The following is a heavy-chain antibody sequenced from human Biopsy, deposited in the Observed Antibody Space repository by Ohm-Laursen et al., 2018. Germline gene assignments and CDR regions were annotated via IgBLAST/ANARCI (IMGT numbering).Heavy chain of an antibody. CDR1: GYTFTGYH. J-gene: IGHJ5*02. CDR2: INAKTGDT. D-gene: IGHD3-22*01. Sequence: SVKVSCKASGYTFTGYHVHWVRQAPGQGLEWMGWINAKTGDTNYAQKFQGRVTMTRDTSISTAYVDLSSLRSDDTAVYYCTRGGYYYDSLAYYYWFDPWGHGTLVTVSS. CDR3: TRGGYYYDSLAYYYWFDP. V-gene: IGHV1-2*02.